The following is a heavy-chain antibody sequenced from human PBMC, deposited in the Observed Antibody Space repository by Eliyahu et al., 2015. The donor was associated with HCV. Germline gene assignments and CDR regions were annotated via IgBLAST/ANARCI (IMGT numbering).Heavy chain of an antibody. Sequence: QVQLVQSGAEVKKPGASVKVSCKASGYTFTAYYMHWVRQAPGQGLQWMGWINPNSGGTNYAQKFQGRVTMTRDTSISTAYMELSSLRSDDTAMYYCARDRDGSGSYTDYWGQGTLVTVSS. J-gene: IGHJ4*02. CDR1: GYTFTAYY. V-gene: IGHV1-2*02. CDR3: ARDRDGSGSYTDY. D-gene: IGHD3-10*01. CDR2: INPNSGGT.